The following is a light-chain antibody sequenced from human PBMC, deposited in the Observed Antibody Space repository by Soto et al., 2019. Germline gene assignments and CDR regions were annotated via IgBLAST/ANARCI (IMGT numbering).Light chain of an antibody. CDR3: QQFSSYPLT. V-gene: IGKV3-20*01. CDR1: QTVRNNY. Sequence: EFLLTQSPGTLSLSPGERATLSCRASQTVRNNYLAWYQQTNGQAPRLLIYDASSRDTGIPDRFSGGGSGTDFTLTISRLEPEDFEVYYCQQFSSYPLTFGGGTKVDIK. CDR2: DAS. J-gene: IGKJ4*01.